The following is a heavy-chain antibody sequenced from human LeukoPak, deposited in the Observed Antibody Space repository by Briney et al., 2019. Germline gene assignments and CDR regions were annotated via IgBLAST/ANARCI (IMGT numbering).Heavy chain of an antibody. Sequence: GESLQISCKGSGSRFTSYWIGWVRQLPGKGLEWMGIIYPGDSDTRYSPSFQGQVTISADKSISTAYLQWSSLKASDTAMYYCTRLPSSGHSLDAFDIWGQGTMVTVSS. CDR3: TRLPSSGHSLDAFDI. D-gene: IGHD3-22*01. J-gene: IGHJ3*02. V-gene: IGHV5-51*01. CDR2: IYPGDSDT. CDR1: GSRFTSYW.